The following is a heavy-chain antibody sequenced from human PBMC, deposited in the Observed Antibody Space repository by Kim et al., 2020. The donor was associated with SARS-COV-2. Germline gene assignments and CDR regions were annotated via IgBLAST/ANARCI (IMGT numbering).Heavy chain of an antibody. CDR3: TRVYPRFLEWLFDDY. Sequence: GGSLRLSCTASGFTFGDYAMSWVRQAPGKGLEWVGFIRSKAYGGTTEYAASVKGRFTISRDDSKSIAYLQMNSLKTEDTAVYYCTRVYPRFLEWLFDDYWGQGTLVTVSS. CDR1: GFTFGDYA. J-gene: IGHJ4*02. D-gene: IGHD3-3*01. CDR2: IRSKAYGGTT. V-gene: IGHV3-49*04.